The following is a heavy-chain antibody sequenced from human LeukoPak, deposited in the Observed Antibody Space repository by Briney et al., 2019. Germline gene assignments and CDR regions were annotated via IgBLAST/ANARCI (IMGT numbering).Heavy chain of an antibody. Sequence: GGSLRLSCAASGFTFSSYGMHWVRQAPGKGLEWVAVISYDGSNKYYADSVKGRFTISRDNSKNALYLQMNSLRAEDTAVYYCAKDLGFGELLSDYWGQGTLVTVSS. CDR3: AKDLGFGELLSDY. CDR2: ISYDGSNK. D-gene: IGHD3-10*01. V-gene: IGHV3-30*18. J-gene: IGHJ4*02. CDR1: GFTFSSYG.